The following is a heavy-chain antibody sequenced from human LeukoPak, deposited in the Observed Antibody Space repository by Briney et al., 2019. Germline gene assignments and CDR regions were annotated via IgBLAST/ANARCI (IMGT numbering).Heavy chain of an antibody. J-gene: IGHJ4*02. D-gene: IGHD6-13*01. CDR3: ARETGIAAAAWFDY. CDR1: GFTFSSYW. CDR2: IKQDGSEK. Sequence: GGSLRLSCASSGFTFSSYWMSWVRQAPGKGLEWVANIKQDGSEKYYVDSVKGRFTISRDNAKNSLYLQMNSLRAEDTAVYYCARETGIAAAAWFDYWGQGTLVTVSS. V-gene: IGHV3-7*03.